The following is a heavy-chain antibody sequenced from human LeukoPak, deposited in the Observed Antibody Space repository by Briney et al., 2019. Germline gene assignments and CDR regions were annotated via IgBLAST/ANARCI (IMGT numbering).Heavy chain of an antibody. Sequence: PGGSLRLSCAASGFTFDDYGMSWVRQAPGKGLEWVSGINWNGGSTGYADSVKGRFTISRDNAKNSLYLQMNSLRAEDTALYYCARVASRYSSDWVDYWGQGTLVTVSS. CDR3: ARVASRYSSDWVDY. V-gene: IGHV3-20*04. D-gene: IGHD6-19*01. CDR2: INWNGGST. J-gene: IGHJ4*02. CDR1: GFTFDDYG.